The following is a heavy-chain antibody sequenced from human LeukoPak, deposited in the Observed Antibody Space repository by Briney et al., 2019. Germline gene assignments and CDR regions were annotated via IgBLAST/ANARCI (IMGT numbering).Heavy chain of an antibody. CDR2: IHYSGST. Sequence: GSLRLSCAASGFTFSNYNMIWVRQPAGKGLEWNGSIHYSGSTYYNPTLKSRVTISVDTSKNQFSLKLSSVTAADTAVYYCARQTYYYGSGSYLGGMDVWGQGTTVTVSS. CDR1: GFTFSNYN. V-gene: IGHV4-39*01. CDR3: ARQTYYYGSGSYLGGMDV. J-gene: IGHJ6*02. D-gene: IGHD3-10*01.